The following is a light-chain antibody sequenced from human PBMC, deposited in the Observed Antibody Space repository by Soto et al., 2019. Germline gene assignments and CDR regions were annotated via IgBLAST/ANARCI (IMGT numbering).Light chain of an antibody. CDR2: GAS. V-gene: IGKV3-20*01. CDR3: HQYATSPRT. J-gene: IGKJ1*01. CDR1: QSLRSGD. Sequence: PGERATLSGRASQSLRSGDLAWYQQIPGQAPGLLIYGASSRATGIPDGCSGSGSGTDFNLTVSRLAPEDFAVYYCHQYATSPRTFGQGTKVDI.